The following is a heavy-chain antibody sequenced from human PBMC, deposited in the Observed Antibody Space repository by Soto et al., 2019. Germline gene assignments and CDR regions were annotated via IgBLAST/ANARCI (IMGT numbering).Heavy chain of an antibody. CDR1: DDSINSDKYY. Sequence: SETLSLTCSVSDDSINSDKYYWGWIRQPPGKSLEWIGSIYYRGNAYYNPSLQTRVTISLDNSKSQFSLKLNSVTAADSAVYFCARLEGLATISYYFDFWGPGALVTVXS. D-gene: IGHD5-12*01. CDR2: IYYRGNA. J-gene: IGHJ4*02. CDR3: ARLEGLATISYYFDF. V-gene: IGHV4-39*01.